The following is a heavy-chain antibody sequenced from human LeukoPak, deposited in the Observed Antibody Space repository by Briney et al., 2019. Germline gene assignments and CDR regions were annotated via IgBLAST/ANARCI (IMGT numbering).Heavy chain of an antibody. D-gene: IGHD3-22*01. J-gene: IGHJ4*02. V-gene: IGHV3-30*03. Sequence: GGSLRLSCAASGFTFSSYGMHWVRQAPGKGLEWVAVISYDGSNKYYADSVKGRFTISRDNSKNTLYLQMNSLRAEDTAVYYCARETWKRSYYYDSSGYDDDYWGQGTLVTVSS. CDR1: GFTFSSYG. CDR3: ARETWKRSYYYDSSGYDDDY. CDR2: ISYDGSNK.